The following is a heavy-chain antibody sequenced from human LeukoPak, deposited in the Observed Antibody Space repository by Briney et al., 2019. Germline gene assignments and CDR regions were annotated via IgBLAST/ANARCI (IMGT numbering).Heavy chain of an antibody. Sequence: GGSLRLSCAASGFTFDDYAMHWVRQAPGKGLEWVSGISWNSGSIGYADSVKGRFTISRDNAKNSLYLQMNSLRAEDTAVYYCAKPNPLSSSSDYWGQGTLVTVSS. CDR3: AKPNPLSSSSDY. CDR1: GFTFDDYA. D-gene: IGHD6-13*01. V-gene: IGHV3-9*01. CDR2: ISWNSGSI. J-gene: IGHJ4*02.